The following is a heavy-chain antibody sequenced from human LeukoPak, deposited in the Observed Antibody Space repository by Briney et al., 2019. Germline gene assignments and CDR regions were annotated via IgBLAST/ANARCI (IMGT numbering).Heavy chain of an antibody. D-gene: IGHD3-3*01. J-gene: IGHJ6*03. CDR3: ARDGRRRDDFWSGYLPPGDYYYYMDV. CDR1: GFTFSDYY. V-gene: IGHV3-11*04. Sequence: GGSLRLSWAASGFTFSDYYMSWIRQAPGKGLEWGSYISSSGSTIYYADSVKGRFTISRDNAKNSLYLQMNSLRAEDTAVYYCARDGRRRDDFWSGYLPPGDYYYYMDVWGKGTTVTVSS. CDR2: ISSSGSTI.